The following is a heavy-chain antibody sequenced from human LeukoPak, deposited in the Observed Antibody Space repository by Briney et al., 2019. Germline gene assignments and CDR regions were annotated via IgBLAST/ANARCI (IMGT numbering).Heavy chain of an antibody. Sequence: GASVKVSCKASGYTFSSYGISWVRQAPGQGLEWMGWISTYNGKTNYAQKLRGRGTITTDPSTSTAYMELRSLRSDDTAVYYCAGGVVDPLIEYSFDYWGQGTLVTVSS. D-gene: IGHD3-16*01. J-gene: IGHJ4*02. CDR2: ISTYNGKT. CDR3: AGGVVDPLIEYSFDY. V-gene: IGHV1-18*01. CDR1: GYTFSSYG.